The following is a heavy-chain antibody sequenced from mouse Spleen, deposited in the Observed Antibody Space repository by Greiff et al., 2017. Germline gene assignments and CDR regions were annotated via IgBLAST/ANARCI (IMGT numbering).Heavy chain of an antibody. Sequence: QVQLQQSGAELVKPGASVKLSCKASGYTFTSYWMHWVKQRPGRGLEWIGRIDPNSGGTKYNEKFKSKATLTVDKPSSTAYMQLSSLTSEDSAVYYCAREGAYYRYGGYYYAMDYWGQGTSVTVSS. CDR2: IDPNSGGT. J-gene: IGHJ4*01. CDR1: GYTFTSYW. D-gene: IGHD2-14*01. CDR3: AREGAYYRYGGYYYAMDY. V-gene: IGHV1-72*01.